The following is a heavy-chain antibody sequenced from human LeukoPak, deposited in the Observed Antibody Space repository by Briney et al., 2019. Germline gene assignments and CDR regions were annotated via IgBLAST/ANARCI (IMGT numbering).Heavy chain of an antibody. Sequence: ASVKVSCKASGGTFSSYAISWVRQAPGQGLEWMGGIIPIFGTANYAQKFQGGVTITADESTSTAYMELSSLRSEDTAVYYCARGRTHCSGGSCYSEYFQHWGQGTLVTVSS. D-gene: IGHD2-15*01. CDR2: IIPIFGTA. V-gene: IGHV1-69*13. CDR3: ARGRTHCSGGSCYSEYFQH. CDR1: GGTFSSYA. J-gene: IGHJ1*01.